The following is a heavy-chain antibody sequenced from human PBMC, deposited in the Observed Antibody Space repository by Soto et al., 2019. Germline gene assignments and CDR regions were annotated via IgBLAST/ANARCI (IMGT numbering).Heavy chain of an antibody. CDR1: GFTFSSYG. CDR2: ISYDGSNK. J-gene: IGHJ4*02. CDR3: AKGPTYYDILTGLDY. D-gene: IGHD3-9*01. Sequence: GSLRLSCAASGFTFSSYGMHWVRQAPGKGLEWVAVISYDGSNKYYADSVKGRFTISRDNSKNTLYLQMNSLRAEDTAVYYCAKGPTYYDILTGLDYWGQGTLVTVSS. V-gene: IGHV3-30*18.